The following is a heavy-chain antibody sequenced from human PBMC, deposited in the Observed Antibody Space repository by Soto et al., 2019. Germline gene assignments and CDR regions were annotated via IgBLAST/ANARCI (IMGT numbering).Heavy chain of an antibody. CDR3: ARGTRLYGDYYYYMDV. V-gene: IGHV4-31*03. Sequence: PSETLSLTCTVSGGSISSGGYYWSWIRQHPGKGLEWIGYIYYSGSTYYNPSLKSRVTISVDTSKNQFSLKLSSVTAADTAVYYCARGTRLYGDYYYYMDVWGKGTTVTVSS. D-gene: IGHD4-17*01. CDR2: IYYSGST. CDR1: GGSISSGGYY. J-gene: IGHJ6*03.